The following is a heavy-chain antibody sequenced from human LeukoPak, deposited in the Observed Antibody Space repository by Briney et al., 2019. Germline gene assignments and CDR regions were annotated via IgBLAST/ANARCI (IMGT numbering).Heavy chain of an antibody. CDR3: ARQGRRMGYDFWSGYRHFDY. Sequence: PSETLSLTCTVSGGSTSSSSYYWGWIRQPPGKGLEWIGSIYYSGSTYYKPSLKSRVTISVDTSKNQFSLKVSSVTAADTAVYYCARQGRRMGYDFWSGYRHFDYWGQGTLVTVSS. CDR1: GGSTSSSSYY. D-gene: IGHD3-3*01. CDR2: IYYSGST. J-gene: IGHJ4*02. V-gene: IGHV4-39*01.